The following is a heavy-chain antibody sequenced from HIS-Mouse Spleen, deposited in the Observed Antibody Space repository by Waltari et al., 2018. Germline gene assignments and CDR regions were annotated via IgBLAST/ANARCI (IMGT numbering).Heavy chain of an antibody. CDR3: ARDRGYCSGGSCYSGFDY. Sequence: EVQLVESGGGLVQPGGSLSLSCAASGFTFSSYWMHWVRQAPGKGVVWVARINRDGGRTRYADSVKGRFTISRDNAKNTLYLQMNSLRAEDTAVYYCARDRGYCSGGSCYSGFDYWGQGTLVTVSS. J-gene: IGHJ4*02. D-gene: IGHD2-15*01. V-gene: IGHV3-74*01. CDR2: INRDGGRT. CDR1: GFTFSSYW.